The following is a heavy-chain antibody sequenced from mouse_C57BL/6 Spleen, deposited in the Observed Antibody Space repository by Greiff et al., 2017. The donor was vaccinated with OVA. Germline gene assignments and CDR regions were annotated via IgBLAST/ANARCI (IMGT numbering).Heavy chain of an antibody. D-gene: IGHD3-1*01. Sequence: VQLQQSGPELVKPGASVKMSCKASGYTFTDYNMHWVKQSHGKSLEWIGYINPNNGGTSYNQKFKGKATLTVNKSSSTAYMELRSLTSEDSAVYYCARRAPNPTEAMDYWGQGTSVTVSS. CDR3: ARRAPNPTEAMDY. CDR1: GYTFTDYN. CDR2: INPNNGGT. V-gene: IGHV1-22*01. J-gene: IGHJ4*01.